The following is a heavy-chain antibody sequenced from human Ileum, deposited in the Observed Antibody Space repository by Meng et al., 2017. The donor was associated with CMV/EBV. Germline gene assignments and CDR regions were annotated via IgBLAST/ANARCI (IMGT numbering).Heavy chain of an antibody. CDR2: ISSKASGGTT. Sequence: GESLKISCTASGFTFSDYSMSWVRQTPGKGLEWVGFISSKASGGTTDYAASVKGRFTISRDDSKGIAYLQMNSLKTEDTAVYYCTRDAKYCVYTSCYGLGYWGQGTLVTVSS. J-gene: IGHJ4*02. V-gene: IGHV3-49*04. CDR3: TRDAKYCVYTSCYGLGY. D-gene: IGHD2-2*01. CDR1: GFTFSDYS.